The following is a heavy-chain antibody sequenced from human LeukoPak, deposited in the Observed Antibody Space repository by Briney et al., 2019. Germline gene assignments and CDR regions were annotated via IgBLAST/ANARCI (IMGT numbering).Heavy chain of an antibody. D-gene: IGHD3-22*01. V-gene: IGHV3-23*01. CDR3: ARDYYDGIGYYYEDY. CDR1: GFTFNNYA. J-gene: IGHJ4*02. CDR2: ISTSGGST. Sequence: GGSLRLSCVASGFTFNNYAMTWVRQAPGKGLEWVSAISTSGGSTYYADSVKGRFTISRDNSKNTLSLQMNSLRAEDTAVYYCARDYYDGIGYYYEDYWGQGTLVTVSS.